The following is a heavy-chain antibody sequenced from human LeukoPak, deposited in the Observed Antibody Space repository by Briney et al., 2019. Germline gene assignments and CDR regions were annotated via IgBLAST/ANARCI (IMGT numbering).Heavy chain of an antibody. V-gene: IGHV3-30*02. CDR2: IRYDGSNK. CDR3: AKGSSKGYVWGSYRPSYYYFDY. J-gene: IGHJ4*02. D-gene: IGHD3-16*02. CDR1: GFTFSSYG. Sequence: GGSLRLSCAASGFTFSSYGMHWVRQAPGKGLEWVAFIRYDGSNKYYAVSVKGRFTISRDNSKNTLYLQMNSLRAEDTAVYYCAKGSSKGYVWGSYRPSYYYFDYWGQGTLVTVSS.